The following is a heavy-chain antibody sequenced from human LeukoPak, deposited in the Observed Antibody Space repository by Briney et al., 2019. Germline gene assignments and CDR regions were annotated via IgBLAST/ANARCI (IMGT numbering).Heavy chain of an antibody. Sequence: SGTLSLTCAVYGGSFSTYYWNWIRQSPGRGLEWIGEINHTGTTNYNPSLKSRFTISVDTSKNQFSLNLSSVTAADTAVYYCARVSARYSSVLGRYYYYYMDVWGKGTTVTVSS. CDR3: ARVSARYSSVLGRYYYYYMDV. CDR1: GGSFSTYY. J-gene: IGHJ6*03. CDR2: INHTGTT. D-gene: IGHD6-19*01. V-gene: IGHV4-34*01.